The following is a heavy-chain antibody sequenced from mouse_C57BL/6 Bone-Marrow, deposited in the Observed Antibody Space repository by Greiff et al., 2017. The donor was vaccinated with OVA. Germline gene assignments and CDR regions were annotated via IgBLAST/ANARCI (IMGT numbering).Heavy chain of an antibody. CDR3: ARWYYGQWGFAY. Sequence: EVKLQQSGPELVKPGASVKIPCKASGYTFTDYNMDWVKQSHGKSLEWIGDINPNNGGTIYNQKFKGKATLTVDKSSSTAYMELRSLTSEDTAVYYCARWYYGQWGFAYWGQGTLVTVSA. J-gene: IGHJ3*01. CDR2: INPNNGGT. V-gene: IGHV1-18*01. D-gene: IGHD1-1*01. CDR1: GYTFTDYN.